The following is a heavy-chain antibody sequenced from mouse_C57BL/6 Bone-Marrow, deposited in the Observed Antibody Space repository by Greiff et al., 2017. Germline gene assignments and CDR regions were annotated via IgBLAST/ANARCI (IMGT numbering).Heavy chain of an antibody. D-gene: IGHD1-1*01. Sequence: EVKVVESGGDLVKPGGSLKLSCAASGFTFSSYGMSWVRQTPDKRLEWVATISSGGSYTYYPDSVKGRFTISRDNAKNTLYLQMSSLKSEDTAMYYWARHDYYGSSYESAGYFSYWGQGTTLTVSS. V-gene: IGHV5-6*01. CDR3: ARHDYYGSSYESAGYFSY. J-gene: IGHJ2*01. CDR2: ISSGGSYT. CDR1: GFTFSSYG.